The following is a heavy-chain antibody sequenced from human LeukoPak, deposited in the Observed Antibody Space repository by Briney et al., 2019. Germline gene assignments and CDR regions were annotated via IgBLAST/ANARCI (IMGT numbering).Heavy chain of an antibody. V-gene: IGHV3-49*04. CDR2: IRSKAHGGTT. CDR1: GFTFGDYP. Sequence: AGGSLRLSCTTSGFTFGDYPMSWVRQAPGKGLEWLGFIRSKAHGGTTEYAASVKGRFTISRDDSKSIAYLQMNSLKTDDTAVYYCTRWEATVISGYFQHWGQGSLVTVSS. CDR3: TRWEATVISGYFQH. D-gene: IGHD4-11*01. J-gene: IGHJ1*01.